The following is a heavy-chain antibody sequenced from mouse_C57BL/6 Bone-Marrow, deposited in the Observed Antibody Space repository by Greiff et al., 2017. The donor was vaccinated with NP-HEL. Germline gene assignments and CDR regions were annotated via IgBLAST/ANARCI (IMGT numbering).Heavy chain of an antibody. V-gene: IGHV1-82*01. CDR1: GYAFSSSW. Sequence: VQLKESGPELVKPGASVKISCKASGYAFSSSWMNWVKQRPGKGLEWIGRIYPGDGDTNYNGKFKGKATLTADKSSSTAYMQLSSLTSEDSAVYFCARTHYYGTPWFAYWGQGTLVTVSA. CDR2: IYPGDGDT. CDR3: ARTHYYGTPWFAY. J-gene: IGHJ3*01. D-gene: IGHD1-1*01.